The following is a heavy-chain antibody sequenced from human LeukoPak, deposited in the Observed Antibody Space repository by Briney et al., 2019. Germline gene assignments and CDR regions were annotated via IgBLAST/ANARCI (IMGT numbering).Heavy chain of an antibody. V-gene: IGHV4-30-4*01. CDR1: GGSISSGDYY. CDR2: IYYSGST. CDR3: ARAGSTTVTEYFQH. Sequence: SETLSLTCTVSGGSISSGDYYWSWIRQPPGKGLEWIGYIYYSGSTYYNPSLKSRVTISVDTSKNQFSLKLSSVTAADTAVYYCARAGSTTVTEYFQHWGQGTLVTVSS. J-gene: IGHJ1*01. D-gene: IGHD4-17*01.